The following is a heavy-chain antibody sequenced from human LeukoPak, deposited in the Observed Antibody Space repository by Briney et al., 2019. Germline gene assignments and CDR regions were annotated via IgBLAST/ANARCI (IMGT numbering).Heavy chain of an antibody. D-gene: IGHD1-26*01. Sequence: SETLSLTCAVYGGSFSGCYWSWIRQPPGKGLEWIGNIYYSGSTYYNASLQSRVTISIDMSKNEFSLRLNSVTAADTAMYYCAKSGGYGLIDYWGQGTLVTVSS. V-gene: IGHV4-34*01. J-gene: IGHJ4*02. CDR2: IYYSGST. CDR3: AKSGGYGLIDY. CDR1: GGSFSGCY.